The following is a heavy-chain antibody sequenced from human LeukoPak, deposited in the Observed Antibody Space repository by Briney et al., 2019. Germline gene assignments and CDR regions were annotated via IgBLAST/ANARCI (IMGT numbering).Heavy chain of an antibody. V-gene: IGHV2-5*01. CDR1: GFSLSSSGVG. D-gene: IGHD4-17*01. Sequence: SGPTLVKPTRTLTLTCTFSGFSLSSSGVGVGWIRQPPGKALEWLALIYWNDAKRYRPSLQSRLTITKDTSKNQVVLTMTNMDPVDTSTYFCAHRRRNDYDWDYWGQGTLVTVSS. CDR2: IYWNDAK. J-gene: IGHJ4*02. CDR3: AHRRRNDYDWDY.